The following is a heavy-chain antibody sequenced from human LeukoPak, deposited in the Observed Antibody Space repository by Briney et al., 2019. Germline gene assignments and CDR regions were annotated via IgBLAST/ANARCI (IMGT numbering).Heavy chain of an antibody. CDR3: ASFQDYYDSSGPDY. Sequence: ASVKVSCKASGYTFTSYGISWVRQAPGQGLEWMGWISAYNGNTNYAQKLQGRVTMTTDTSTSTAYMELRSLRSDDTAVYYCASFQDYYDSSGPDYWGQGTLVTVSS. J-gene: IGHJ4*02. V-gene: IGHV1-18*01. D-gene: IGHD3-22*01. CDR2: ISAYNGNT. CDR1: GYTFTSYG.